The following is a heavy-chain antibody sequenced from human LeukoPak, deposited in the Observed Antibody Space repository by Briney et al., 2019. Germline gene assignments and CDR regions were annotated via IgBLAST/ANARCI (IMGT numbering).Heavy chain of an antibody. D-gene: IGHD3-9*01. CDR1: GFTFSNAW. J-gene: IGHJ4*02. V-gene: IGHV3-15*01. CDR3: TTDYDILTGYYMPFY. CDR2: IKSKTDGGTT. Sequence: GGSLRLSCAASGFTFSNAWMSWVRQAPGKGLEWVGRIKSKTDGGTTDYAAPVKGRFTISRDDSKNTLYLQMNSLKTVDTAVYYCTTDYDILTGYYMPFYWGQGTLVTVSS.